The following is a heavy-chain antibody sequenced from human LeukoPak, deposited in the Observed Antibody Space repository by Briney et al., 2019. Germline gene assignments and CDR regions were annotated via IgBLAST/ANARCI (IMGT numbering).Heavy chain of an antibody. V-gene: IGHV4-34*01. CDR1: GGSFSGYY. CDR3: ARVYSSSSKTHYYYYMDV. J-gene: IGHJ6*03. CDR2: INHSGST. Sequence: PSDTLSLTCAVYGGSFSGYYWSWIRQPPGKGLEWIGEINHSGSTNYNPSLKSRVTISADTSKNQFSLKQSSVTAADTAVYYCARVYSSSSKTHYYYYMDVWGKGTTVTVSS. D-gene: IGHD6-6*01.